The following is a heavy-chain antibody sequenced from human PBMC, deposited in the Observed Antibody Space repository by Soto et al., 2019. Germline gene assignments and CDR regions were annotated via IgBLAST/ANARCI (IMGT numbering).Heavy chain of an antibody. CDR3: ARRRSVGEFVS. CDR1: GDSLSSGGYY. D-gene: IGHD3-10*01. CDR2: IYYSWFA. Sequence: SETLSLTCNVSGDSLSSGGYYLGWISHPPGKGLEWIGSIYYSWFAYYNASLKSRVTISGSTSKNQFSLKLRSVTAADTAVYYSARRRSVGEFVSWGQGTLVTVCS. J-gene: IGHJ4*02. V-gene: IGHV4-39*01.